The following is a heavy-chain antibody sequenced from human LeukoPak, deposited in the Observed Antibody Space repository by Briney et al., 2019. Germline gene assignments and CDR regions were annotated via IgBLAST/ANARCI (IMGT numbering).Heavy chain of an antibody. CDR3: LAAAGDFDY. CDR1: GFTFSSYA. Sequence: GGSLRLSCAASGFTFSSYAMNWVRQAPGKGLEWVSSISSSGDRTYYADSVKGRFTISRDNFKNTLYLQMNSLRAEDTAVYYCLAAAGDFDYWGQGTLVTVSS. D-gene: IGHD6-13*01. J-gene: IGHJ4*02. CDR2: ISSSGDRT. V-gene: IGHV3-23*01.